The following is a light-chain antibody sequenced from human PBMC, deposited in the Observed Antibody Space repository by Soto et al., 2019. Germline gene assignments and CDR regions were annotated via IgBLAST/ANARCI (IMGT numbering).Light chain of an antibody. CDR1: QTVGSN. Sequence: EIVLTQSPGTLSLSPGERATLSCRASQTVGSNLAWYHQKPGQAPRLLIYGASTRATDIPARFSGSGSVTEFTLTISSLQSEDFAVYYCQQYNNWPITFGQGTRLENK. V-gene: IGKV3D-15*01. CDR3: QQYNNWPIT. CDR2: GAS. J-gene: IGKJ5*01.